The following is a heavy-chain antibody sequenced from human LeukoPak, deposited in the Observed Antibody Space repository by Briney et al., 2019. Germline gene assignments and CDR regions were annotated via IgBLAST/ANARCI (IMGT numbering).Heavy chain of an antibody. J-gene: IGHJ4*02. CDR1: GYTFTSYG. D-gene: IGHD2-8*01. CDR3: ARQWSPLYYFDY. Sequence: APVKVSCKASGYTFTSYGISWVRQAPGQGLEWMGWISAYNGNTNYAQKLQGRVTMTTDTSTSTAYMELRSLRSDDTAVYYCARQWSPLYYFDYWGQGTLVTVSS. CDR2: ISAYNGNT. V-gene: IGHV1-18*01.